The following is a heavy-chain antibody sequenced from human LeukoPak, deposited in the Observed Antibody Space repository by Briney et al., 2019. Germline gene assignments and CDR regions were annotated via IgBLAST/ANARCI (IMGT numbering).Heavy chain of an antibody. D-gene: IGHD5-18*01. CDR1: GGSISSGGYY. CDR3: ARKDPAMVSYYYYGMDV. CDR2: IYYSGST. J-gene: IGHJ6*02. V-gene: IGHV4-31*03. Sequence: SQTLSLTCTVSGGSISSGGYYWSWIRQHPGKGLEWIGYIYYSGSTYYNPSLKSRVTVSVDTSKNQFSLKLSSVPAADTAVYYCARKDPAMVSYYYYGMDVWGQGTTVTVSS.